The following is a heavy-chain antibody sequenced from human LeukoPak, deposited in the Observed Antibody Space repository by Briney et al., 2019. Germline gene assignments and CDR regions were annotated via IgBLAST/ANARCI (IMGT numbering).Heavy chain of an antibody. CDR1: GFTFITYA. D-gene: IGHD3-10*01. V-gene: IGHV3-30*18. Sequence: GGSLRLSCAASGFTFITYAMNWVRQAPGKGLEWVPVISDGGGTKYYADSVKGRFTISRDNSKNTLYLQMKSLKPEDAAVYFCAKSQVGYGSGSYSAGDYWGQGTLVTVSS. CDR3: AKSQVGYGSGSYSAGDY. J-gene: IGHJ4*02. CDR2: ISDGGGTK.